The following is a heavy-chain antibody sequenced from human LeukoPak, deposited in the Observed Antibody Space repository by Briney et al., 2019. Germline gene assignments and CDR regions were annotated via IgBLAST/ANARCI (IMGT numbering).Heavy chain of an antibody. CDR1: GYTFTRYY. V-gene: IGHV1-2*02. CDR3: ARDRRSSSSWYNLFPLWY. Sequence: ASVKVSCKASGYTFTRYYMHWVRQAPGQGLEWMGWINPNSGGTNYAQKFQGRVTMTRDTSISTAYMELSRLRSDDTAVYYCARDRRSSSSWYNLFPLWYGGQGTLVTVSP. J-gene: IGHJ4*02. D-gene: IGHD6-13*01. CDR2: INPNSGGT.